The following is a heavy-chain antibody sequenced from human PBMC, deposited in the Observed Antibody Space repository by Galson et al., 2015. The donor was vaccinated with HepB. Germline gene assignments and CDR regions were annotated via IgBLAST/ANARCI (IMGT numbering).Heavy chain of an antibody. Sequence: SVKVSCKASGGTFSSYAISWVRQAPGQGLEWMGGIIPIFGTANYAQKFQGRVTITADKSTSTAYMELSSLRSEDTAVYYCARDEDYYYYGMDVWGQGTTVTVSS. J-gene: IGHJ6*02. CDR2: IIPIFGTA. CDR1: GGTFSSYA. CDR3: ARDEDYYYYGMDV. V-gene: IGHV1-69*06.